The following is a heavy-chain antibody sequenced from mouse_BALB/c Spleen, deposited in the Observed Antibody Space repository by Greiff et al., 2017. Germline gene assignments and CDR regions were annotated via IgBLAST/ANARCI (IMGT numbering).Heavy chain of an antibody. J-gene: IGHJ3*01. V-gene: IGHV1-63*02. CDR1: GYTFTNYW. D-gene: IGHD2-4*01. CDR3: ASQGITGRAFAY. Sequence: VQGVESGAELVRPGTSVKISCKASGYTFTNYWLGWVKQRPGHGLEWIGDIYPGGGYTNYNEKFKGKATLTADTSSSTAYMQLSSLTSEDSAVYFGASQGITGRAFAYWGQGTLVTVSA. CDR2: IYPGGGYT.